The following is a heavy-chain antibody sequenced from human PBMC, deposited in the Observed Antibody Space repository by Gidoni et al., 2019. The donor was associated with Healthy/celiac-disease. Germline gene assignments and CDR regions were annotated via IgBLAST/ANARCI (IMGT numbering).Heavy chain of an antibody. D-gene: IGHD2-15*01. J-gene: IGHJ3*02. V-gene: IGHV3-7*01. Sequence: EVQLVESGGGLVQPGGSLRLSCSASGFTFSSYWMSWVRQAPGKGLEWVANIKQDGSEKYYVDSVKGRFTISRDNAKNSLYLQMNSLRAEDTAVYYCAREDIVVVVAATDAFDIWGQGTMVTVSS. CDR2: IKQDGSEK. CDR1: GFTFSSYW. CDR3: AREDIVVVVAATDAFDI.